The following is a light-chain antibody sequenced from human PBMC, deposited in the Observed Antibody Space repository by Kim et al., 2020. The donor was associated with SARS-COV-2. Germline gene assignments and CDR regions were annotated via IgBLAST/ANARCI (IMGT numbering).Light chain of an antibody. CDR2: LAS. CDR1: ENIGTW. V-gene: IGKV1-5*03. CDR3: QHFSRFPYT. Sequence: SACVGDRVTITCRASENIGTWLAWYQQNPGRAPSLLIYLASTLESGVPSRFSGTGSGTEFSLSITSLQPDDFATYYCQHFSRFPYTFGQGTKLEI. J-gene: IGKJ2*01.